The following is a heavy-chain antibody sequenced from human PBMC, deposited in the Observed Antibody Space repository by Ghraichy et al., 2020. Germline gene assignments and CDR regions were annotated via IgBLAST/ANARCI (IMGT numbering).Heavy chain of an antibody. CDR2: ISARTGNT. Sequence: ASVKVSCKASGYTFTSYGINWVRQAPGQGLEWMGWISARTGNTNYEQKVQGRVTMTTDTSTSTVYMELRSLRSDDTAVYYCARDAEIAAAGGGFDIWCQGTMVTVSS. CDR3: ARDAEIAAAGGGFDI. CDR1: GYTFTSYG. V-gene: IGHV1-18*01. D-gene: IGHD6-13*01. J-gene: IGHJ3*02.